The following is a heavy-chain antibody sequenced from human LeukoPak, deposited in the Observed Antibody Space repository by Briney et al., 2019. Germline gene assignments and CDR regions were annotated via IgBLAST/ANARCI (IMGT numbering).Heavy chain of an antibody. Sequence: PSETLSLTCAVYGGSFSGYYWSWIRQPPGKGLEWIGEINHSGSTNYNPSLKSRVTISVDTSKNQFSLKLSSVTAADTAVYFCGLLWFGEPPLDVWGQGTTVTVSS. CDR1: GGSFSGYY. V-gene: IGHV4-34*01. CDR3: GLLWFGEPPLDV. D-gene: IGHD3-10*01. J-gene: IGHJ6*02. CDR2: INHSGST.